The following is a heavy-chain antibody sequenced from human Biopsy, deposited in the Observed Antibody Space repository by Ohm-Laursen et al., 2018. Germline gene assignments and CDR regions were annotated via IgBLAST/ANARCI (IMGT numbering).Heavy chain of an antibody. CDR2: IYYSGNT. Sequence: SDTLSLTCTVSGGSINGGSYYWSWLRQPPGKGLEWIGYIYYSGNTHYNPSLKSRVTMSIDTSKNQFSLRLSSVTSADTAVYYCARGDYYTWFDPWGQGTLVTVSS. CDR1: GGSINGGSYY. V-gene: IGHV4-61*01. J-gene: IGHJ5*02. D-gene: IGHD2/OR15-2a*01. CDR3: ARGDYYTWFDP.